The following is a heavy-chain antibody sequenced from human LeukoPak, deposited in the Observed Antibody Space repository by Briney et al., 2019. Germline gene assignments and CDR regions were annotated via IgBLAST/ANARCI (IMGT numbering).Heavy chain of an antibody. CDR3: ARDGYNEEDWFFDL. J-gene: IGHJ2*01. D-gene: IGHD5-24*01. V-gene: IGHV3-21*01. Sequence: PGGSLRLSCAASGFTFSSYSMNWVRQAPGKGLEWVSSISSSSSYIYYADSVKGRFTISRDNSKKTLYLQMNSLRAEDTAVYYCARDGYNEEDWFFDLWGRGILVTVSS. CDR2: ISSSSSYI. CDR1: GFTFSSYS.